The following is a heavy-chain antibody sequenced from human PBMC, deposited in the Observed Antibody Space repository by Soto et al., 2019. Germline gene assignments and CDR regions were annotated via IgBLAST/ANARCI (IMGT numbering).Heavy chain of an antibody. CDR2: IYYSGST. D-gene: IGHD3-10*01. Sequence: QVQLQESGPGLVKPSETLSLTCTVSGGSISSYYWSWIRQPPGKGLEWIGYIYYSGSTNSNPSLKSRFTISVDTSKNQFSLKLSSVTAADTAVYYCARVWFGEGTYSFDYWGQGTLVTVSS. J-gene: IGHJ4*02. CDR3: ARVWFGEGTYSFDY. CDR1: GGSISSYY. V-gene: IGHV4-59*01.